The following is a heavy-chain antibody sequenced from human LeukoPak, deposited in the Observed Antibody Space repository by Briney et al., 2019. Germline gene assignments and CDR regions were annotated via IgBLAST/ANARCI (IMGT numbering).Heavy chain of an antibody. V-gene: IGHV1-18*01. CDR3: ARDSIAAGSGWFDP. CDR1: GYTVTSYG. CDR2: ISAYNGNT. J-gene: IGHJ5*02. Sequence: ASVKVSCKASGYTVTSYGISWVRQAPGQGLEWMGWISAYNGNTNYAQKLQGRVTMTTDTSTSTAYMELRSLRSDDTAVYYCARDSIAAGSGWFDPWGQGTLVTVSS. D-gene: IGHD6-13*01.